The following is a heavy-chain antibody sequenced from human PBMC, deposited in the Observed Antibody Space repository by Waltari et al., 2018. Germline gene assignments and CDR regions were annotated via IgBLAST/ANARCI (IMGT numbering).Heavy chain of an antibody. V-gene: IGHV2-5*02. CDR1: GFSLTTYLVG. J-gene: IGHJ5*02. Sequence: QITLKESGPPLVKPTQTLTLTCTFSGFSLTTYLVGVAWIRQPPGKALEWLGVIYWDDDKRYNPSLKSRLTITKDTSKNQVVLTMTNMDSVDTATYFCAHRPPVGSSSNWLGPWGQGILVAVSS. D-gene: IGHD6-13*01. CDR2: IYWDDDK. CDR3: AHRPPVGSSSNWLGP.